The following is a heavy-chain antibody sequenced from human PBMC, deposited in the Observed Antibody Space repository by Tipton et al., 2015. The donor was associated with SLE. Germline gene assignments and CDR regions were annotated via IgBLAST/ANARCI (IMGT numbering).Heavy chain of an antibody. J-gene: IGHJ4*02. V-gene: IGHV3-30*04. CDR1: GFTFSTYV. D-gene: IGHD3-3*01. Sequence: SLRLSCAASGFTFSTYVMHWVRQAPGRGLEWVAVLSSDGSHTNYADSVKGRFTISRDNAKNSLYLQMNSLRAEDTAVYYCARRSGPLDYWGQGTLVTVSS. CDR3: ARRSGPLDY. CDR2: LSSDGSHT.